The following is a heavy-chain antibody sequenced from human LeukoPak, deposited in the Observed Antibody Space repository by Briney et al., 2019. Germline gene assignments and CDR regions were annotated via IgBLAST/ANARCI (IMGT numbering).Heavy chain of an antibody. J-gene: IGHJ4*02. Sequence: SETLSLTCTVSGYSISSGYYWGWIRQPPGQGLEWIGSIYHSGSTYYNPSLKSRVTISVDTSKNQFSLKLSSVTAADTAVYYCAREGGSYLEDYWGQGTLVTVSS. D-gene: IGHD1-26*01. CDR1: GYSISSGYY. CDR2: IYHSGST. CDR3: AREGGSYLEDY. V-gene: IGHV4-38-2*02.